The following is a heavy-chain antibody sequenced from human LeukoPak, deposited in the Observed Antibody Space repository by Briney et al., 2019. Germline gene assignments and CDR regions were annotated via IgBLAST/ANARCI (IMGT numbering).Heavy chain of an antibody. CDR3: ARASTYYYASGSSGPHYFDY. V-gene: IGHV3-30*01. Sequence: GRSLRLSCAASGFTFRTYAMHWVRQAPGKGLERGAVISYDGTNTYYADSVKGRFTISRDNFKNTLYLQLNSLRAEDTAVYYCARASTYYYASGSSGPHYFDYWGQGTLVTVSS. CDR1: GFTFRTYA. J-gene: IGHJ4*02. D-gene: IGHD3-10*01. CDR2: ISYDGTNT.